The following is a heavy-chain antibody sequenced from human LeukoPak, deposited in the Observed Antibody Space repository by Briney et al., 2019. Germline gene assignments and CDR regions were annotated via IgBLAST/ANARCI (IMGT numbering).Heavy chain of an antibody. D-gene: IGHD6-19*01. CDR2: IRGRSYGGTT. CDR3: TRDRGGSGWTPYYFDY. V-gene: IGHV3-49*04. J-gene: IGHJ4*02. Sequence: PGRSLRLSCAASGFIFGDYVMNWVRRAPGKGLEWVGFIRGRSYGGTTEYAASVKGRFTISRDDSKSIAYLQMNSLKTEDTAVYYCTRDRGGSGWTPYYFDYWGQGTLVTVSS. CDR1: GFIFGDYV.